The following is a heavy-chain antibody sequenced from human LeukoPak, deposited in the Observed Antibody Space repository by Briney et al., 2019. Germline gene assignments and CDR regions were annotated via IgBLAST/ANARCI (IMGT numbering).Heavy chain of an antibody. V-gene: IGHV3-7*03. J-gene: IGHJ4*02. CDR3: AREGLAVAGLFDY. CDR1: GFTLSGYW. CDR2: LHADGIER. D-gene: IGHD6-19*01. Sequence: GGSLRLSCAASGFTLSGYWMSWVRQAPGKGLEWVARLHADGIERYYVDPVKGRFTISRDNAKNSLHLQMYSLRLDDTAVYYCAREGLAVAGLFDYWGQGTLVTVSS.